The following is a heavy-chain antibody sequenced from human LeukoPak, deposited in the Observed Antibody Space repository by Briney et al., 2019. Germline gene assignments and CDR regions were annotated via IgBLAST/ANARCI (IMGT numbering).Heavy chain of an antibody. V-gene: IGHV3-23*01. D-gene: IGHD4-17*01. J-gene: IGHJ3*02. CDR3: AKSFRDYGDYLAFDI. Sequence: GGTLRLSCAASGFTFSTYGMTWVRQSPGKWLEWVSSISDSGGSTYYADSIKGRFTISRDNSKNTLYLQMNSLRAEDTAVYYCAKSFRDYGDYLAFDIWGQGTMVTVSS. CDR2: ISDSGGST. CDR1: GFTFSTYG.